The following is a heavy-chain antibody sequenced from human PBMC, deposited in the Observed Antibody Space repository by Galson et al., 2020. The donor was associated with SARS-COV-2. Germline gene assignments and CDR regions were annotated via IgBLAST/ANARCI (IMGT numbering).Heavy chain of an antibody. CDR2: MSYDGSKE. V-gene: IGHV3-30*03. D-gene: IGHD2-21*01. J-gene: IGHJ4*02. CDR3: GIVAAEAMRGN. Sequence: GESLKISCVASGFTFSDYGMHWARQAPGKGLESVAIMSYDGSKEKYADSVKGRFIISRDNSQNTLFLQMNNLRTEDTAVYYCGIVAAEAMRGNWGQGTLVTVSS. CDR1: GFTFSDYG.